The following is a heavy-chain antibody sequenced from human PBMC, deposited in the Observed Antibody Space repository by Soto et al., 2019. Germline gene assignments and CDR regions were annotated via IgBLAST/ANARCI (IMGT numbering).Heavy chain of an antibody. D-gene: IGHD2-2*01. J-gene: IGHJ4*02. CDR3: ARGGRESRIVVVPAAMDY. V-gene: IGHV4-59*01. Sequence: SETLSLTCTVSGGSISSYYWSWIRQPPGKGLEWIGYIYYSGSTNYNPSLKSRVTISVDTSKNQFSLKLSSVTAADTAVYYCARGGRESRIVVVPAAMDYWGQGTLVTVSS. CDR1: GGSISSYY. CDR2: IYYSGST.